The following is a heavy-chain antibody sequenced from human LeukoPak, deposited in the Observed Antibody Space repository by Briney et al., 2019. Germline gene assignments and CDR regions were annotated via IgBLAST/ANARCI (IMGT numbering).Heavy chain of an antibody. J-gene: IGHJ4*02. CDR3: ARVGGSGYYPIPYYFDY. Sequence: PSETLSLTCTVSGGSISDYYWNWIRQPPGKGLEWIGYTYYSGSTNYNPSLKSRVTISVDTSKNQFSLKLSSVTAADTAVYYCARVGGSGYYPIPYYFDYWGQGTLVTVSS. CDR1: GGSISDYY. V-gene: IGHV4-59*01. D-gene: IGHD3-22*01. CDR2: TYYSGST.